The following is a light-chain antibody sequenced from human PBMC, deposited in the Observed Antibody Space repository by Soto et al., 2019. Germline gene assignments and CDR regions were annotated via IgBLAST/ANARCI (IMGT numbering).Light chain of an antibody. J-gene: IGLJ3*02. CDR3: SSYAGSNNWV. Sequence: QSALTQPPCASGSPGQSVTISCTGISSDVGGYNYVSWYQHHPGKAPKLMIYEVSKRPSGVPDRFSGSESGNTASLTVSGLQAEDEADYYCSSYAGSNNWVFGGGTKLTVL. V-gene: IGLV2-8*01. CDR2: EVS. CDR1: SSDVGGYNY.